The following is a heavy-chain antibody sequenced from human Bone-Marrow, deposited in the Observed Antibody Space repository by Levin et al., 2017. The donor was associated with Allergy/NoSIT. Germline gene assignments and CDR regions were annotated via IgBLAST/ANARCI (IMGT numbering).Heavy chain of an antibody. V-gene: IGHV4-30-4*01. J-gene: IGHJ4*02. CDR3: ASNLYCSGGSCYPPGGGY. CDR2: IYYSGST. D-gene: IGHD2-15*01. CDR1: GGSISSGDYY. Sequence: SETLSLTCTVSGGSISSGDYYWSWIRQPPGKGLEWIGYIYYSGSTYYNPSLKSRVTISVDTSKNQFSLKLSSVTAADTAVYYCASNLYCSGGSCYPPGGGYWGQGTLVTVSS.